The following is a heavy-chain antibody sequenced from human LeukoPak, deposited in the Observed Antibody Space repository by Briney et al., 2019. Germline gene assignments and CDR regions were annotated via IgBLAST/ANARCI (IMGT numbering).Heavy chain of an antibody. J-gene: IGHJ4*02. V-gene: IGHV1-2*02. Sequence: ASVKVSCKASGYTFTGYYMHWVRQAPGQGLEWMGWINPNSGGTNYAQKFQVRVAMTRDTSISTAYIELTSLRSDDTAVYYCARAPRSSSWYDYWGQGTLVTVSS. CDR1: GYTFTGYY. CDR3: ARAPRSSSWYDY. D-gene: IGHD6-13*01. CDR2: INPNSGGT.